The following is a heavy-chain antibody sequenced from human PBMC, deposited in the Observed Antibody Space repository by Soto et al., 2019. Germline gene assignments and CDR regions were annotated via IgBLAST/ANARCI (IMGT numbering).Heavy chain of an antibody. CDR1: GFTVSGNY. D-gene: IGHD2-2*01. Sequence: EVHLVETGGVLIQPGGSLRLSCAASGFTVSGNYMSWVRQAPGKGLEWVSVIYNGGGTYYAGSVKGRFTISRDNSKNTLYLQMNSLRAEDTAVYYCASTRGSSYAYWGPGPLVTVSS. CDR2: IYNGGGT. CDR3: ASTRGSSYAY. J-gene: IGHJ4*01. V-gene: IGHV3-53*02.